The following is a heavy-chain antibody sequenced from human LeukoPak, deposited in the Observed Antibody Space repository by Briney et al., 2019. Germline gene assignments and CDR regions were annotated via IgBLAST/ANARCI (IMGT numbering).Heavy chain of an antibody. V-gene: IGHV4-59*01. CDR3: ARDRLGNTVDY. CDR2: IYYSGST. CDR1: GGSISNYY. D-gene: IGHD2-8*02. J-gene: IGHJ4*02. Sequence: PSETLSLTCTVSGGSISNYYWTWIRQPPGKGLEWIGYIYYSGSTNYNPSLKSGVTMSVDTSKNQFSLKLSSVTAANTAVYYCARDRLGNTVDYWGQGTLVTVSS.